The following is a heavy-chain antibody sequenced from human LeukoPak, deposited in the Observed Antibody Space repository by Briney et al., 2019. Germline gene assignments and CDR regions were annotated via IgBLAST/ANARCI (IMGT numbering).Heavy chain of an antibody. V-gene: IGHV1-2*02. CDR3: ARGSGSPPIRRGY. D-gene: IGHD3-10*01. CDR1: GYTFTGYY. J-gene: IGHJ4*02. Sequence: GASVKVSCKASGYTFTGYYMHWVRQAPGQGLEWMGWINPNSGGTNYAQKFQGRVTMTRDTSISTAYMELSRLRSDDTAAYYCARGSGSPPIRRGYWGQGTLVTVSS. CDR2: INPNSGGT.